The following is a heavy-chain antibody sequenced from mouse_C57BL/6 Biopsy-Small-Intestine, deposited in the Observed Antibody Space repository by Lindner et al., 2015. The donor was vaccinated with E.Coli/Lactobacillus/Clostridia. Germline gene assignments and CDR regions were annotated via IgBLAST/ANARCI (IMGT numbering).Heavy chain of an antibody. V-gene: IGHV1-31*01. CDR1: GYSFTGYY. D-gene: IGHD4-1*01. CDR3: ASLTGTKGYFDY. Sequence: VQLQESGPELVKPGASVKIFCKASGYSFTGYYMNWVKQSHGNILDWIGYIYPFNGLSSYNQKFKGKATLTVDKSSSTAYMELRSLTSEDSAVYYCASLTGTKGYFDYWGQGTTLTVSP. CDR2: IYPFNGLS. J-gene: IGHJ2*01.